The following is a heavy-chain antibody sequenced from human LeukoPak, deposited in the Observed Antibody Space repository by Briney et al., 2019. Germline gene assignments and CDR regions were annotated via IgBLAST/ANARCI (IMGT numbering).Heavy chain of an antibody. J-gene: IGHJ4*02. D-gene: IGHD3-22*01. CDR3: ARLTYDSAIYYFDY. Sequence: PSETLSLTCTVSGGSISSSSYYWGWIRQPPGKGLEWIGSIYYSGSTYYNPSLKSRVTISVDTSKNQFSLKLSSVTAADTAVYYCARLTYDSAIYYFDYWGQGTLATVSP. V-gene: IGHV4-39*01. CDR1: GGSISSSSYY. CDR2: IYYSGST.